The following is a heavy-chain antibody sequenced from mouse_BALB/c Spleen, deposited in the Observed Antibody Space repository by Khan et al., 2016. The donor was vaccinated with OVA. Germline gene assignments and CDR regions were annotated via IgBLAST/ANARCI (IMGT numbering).Heavy chain of an antibody. V-gene: IGHV1S81*02. Sequence: QVQLQQSGAELVKPGASVRLSCKAAGYTFSSYYMYWVKQRPGQGLEWIGGINPSNGGTYFNEKFKTKSTLTVDKSSSTAYMQLSSLTSEDSAVCYCTRSGYANPFAYWGQGTLVTVSA. J-gene: IGHJ3*01. CDR3: TRSGYANPFAY. D-gene: IGHD2-10*02. CDR1: GYTFSSYY. CDR2: INPSNGGT.